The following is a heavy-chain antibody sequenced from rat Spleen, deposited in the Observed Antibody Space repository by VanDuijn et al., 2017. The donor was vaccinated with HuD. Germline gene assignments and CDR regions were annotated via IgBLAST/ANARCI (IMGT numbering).Heavy chain of an antibody. CDR2: IWGDGST. V-gene: IGHV2-32*01. J-gene: IGHJ2*01. CDR3: ARTYRYKIDY. D-gene: IGHD1-5*01. Sequence: QVQLKESGPGLVKPSETLSLTCTVSGFSLTSYHVSWVRQPPGKGLEWMGVIWGDGSTAYNSALKSRLTISRDTSKSQVFLKMSSLQTEDTATYYCARTYRYKIDYWGQGVMVTVSS. CDR1: GFSLTSYH.